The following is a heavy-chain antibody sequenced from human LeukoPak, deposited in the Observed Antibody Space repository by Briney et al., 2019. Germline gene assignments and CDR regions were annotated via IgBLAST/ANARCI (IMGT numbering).Heavy chain of an antibody. CDR1: GGSISSSSYY. CDR3: ARRGGYSSSGFDY. J-gene: IGHJ4*02. D-gene: IGHD6-13*01. Sequence: SETLSLTCTVSGGSISSSSYYWGWIRQPPGKGLEWIGSIYYSGSTYYNPSLKSRVTISVDTSKNQFSLKLSSVTAADTAVYYCARRGGYSSSGFDYWSQGTLVTVSS. CDR2: IYYSGST. V-gene: IGHV4-39*07.